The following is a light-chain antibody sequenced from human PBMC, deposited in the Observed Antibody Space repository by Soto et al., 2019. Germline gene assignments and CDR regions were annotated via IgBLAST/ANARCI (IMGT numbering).Light chain of an antibody. J-gene: IGKJ5*01. CDR1: QSVSSN. CDR3: QQYNNWPPIT. Sequence: EIVLTQSPGTLSVSPGERATLSCRASQSVSSNLAWYQQKPGQAPRLXXYGASTRATGIPARFSGSGSGTEFTLTISSLQSEDFAVYYGQQYNNWPPITFGQGTRLEIK. CDR2: GAS. V-gene: IGKV3-15*01.